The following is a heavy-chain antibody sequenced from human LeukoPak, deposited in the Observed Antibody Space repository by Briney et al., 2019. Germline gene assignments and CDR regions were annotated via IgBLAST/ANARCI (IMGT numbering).Heavy chain of an antibody. Sequence: SETLSLTCTVSGGSINSYYWSWIRQPPGKGLEWIGYVAYSGSTNYNPSLKSRVTISLDTSKNQFSLKLSSVTAADAAVYYCARTVSGYYFNAWGPGTLVTVSS. J-gene: IGHJ5*02. CDR3: ARTVSGYYFNA. CDR2: VAYSGST. V-gene: IGHV4-59*01. D-gene: IGHD5-12*01. CDR1: GGSINSYY.